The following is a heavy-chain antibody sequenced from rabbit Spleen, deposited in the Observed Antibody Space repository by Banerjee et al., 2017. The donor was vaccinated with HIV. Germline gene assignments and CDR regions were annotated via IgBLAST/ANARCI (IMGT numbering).Heavy chain of an antibody. CDR2: IDTDSSGFT. J-gene: IGHJ4*01. CDR1: GVSFSSSSY. D-gene: IGHD4-2*01. V-gene: IGHV1S40*01. CDR3: ARRNIGNYGNYAGAYNL. Sequence: QSLEESGGDLVKPGASLTLTCTASGVSFSSSSYLCWVRQAPGKGLEWIACIDTDSSGFTYFATWAKGRFTCSKTSSTTVTLQMTRLTAADTATYFCARRNIGNYGNYAGAYNLWGQGTLVTVS.